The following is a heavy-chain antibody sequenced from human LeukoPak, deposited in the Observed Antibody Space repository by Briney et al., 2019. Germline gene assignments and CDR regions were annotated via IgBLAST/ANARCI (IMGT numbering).Heavy chain of an antibody. Sequence: GGSLRLSCAASGFTFSSYAMSWVRQAPGKGLEWVSAISGSGGSTYYADSVKGRFIISRDNSKNTLYLQMNSLRAEDTAVYYCAGGFWSGYYPNYYYYGMDVWGQGTTVTVSS. J-gene: IGHJ6*02. CDR3: AGGFWSGYYPNYYYYGMDV. V-gene: IGHV3-23*01. CDR1: GFTFSSYA. D-gene: IGHD3-3*01. CDR2: ISGSGGST.